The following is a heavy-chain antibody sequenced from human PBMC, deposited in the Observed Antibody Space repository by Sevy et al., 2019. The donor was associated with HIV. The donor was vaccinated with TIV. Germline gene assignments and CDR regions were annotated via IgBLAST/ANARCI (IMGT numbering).Heavy chain of an antibody. CDR3: ARGDYYGSLYYFDY. CDR1: GFTFSNYF. J-gene: IGHJ4*02. D-gene: IGHD3-10*01. Sequence: GGSLRLSCAASGFTFSNYFMNWVRQAPGKGLEWVSSISSGSSYIFYADSLKGRFTNSRDNAKNSLYLHMNSLRAEDTAVYYCARGDYYGSLYYFDYWGPGTLVIVSS. CDR2: ISSGSSYI. V-gene: IGHV3-21*01.